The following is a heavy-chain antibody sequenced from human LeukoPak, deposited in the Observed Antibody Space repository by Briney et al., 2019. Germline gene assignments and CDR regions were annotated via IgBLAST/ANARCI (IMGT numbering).Heavy chain of an antibody. CDR3: ARTPYCSSTSCYNWFDP. CDR1: GYTFTSYG. V-gene: IGHV1-18*01. D-gene: IGHD2-2*01. CDR2: ISAYNGNT. Sequence: ASVKVSCKASGYTFTSYGISWVRQAPGQGLEWMGRISAYNGNTNYAQKLQGRVTMTTDTSTSTAYMELRSLRSDDTAVYYCARTPYCSSTSCYNWFDPWGQGTLVTVSS. J-gene: IGHJ5*02.